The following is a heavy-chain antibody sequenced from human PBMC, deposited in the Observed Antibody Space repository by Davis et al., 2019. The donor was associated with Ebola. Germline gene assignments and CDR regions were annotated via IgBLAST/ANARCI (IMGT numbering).Heavy chain of an antibody. CDR2: INHSGST. V-gene: IGHV4-34*01. J-gene: IGHJ4*02. Sequence: PSETLSLTCAVYGGSFSGYYWSWIRQPPGKGLEWIGEINHSGSTNYNPSLKSRVTISVDTSKNQFSLKLSSVTAADTAVYYCAKGIVGATWGRYYFDYWGQGTLVTVSS. CDR1: GGSFSGYY. CDR3: AKGIVGATWGRYYFDY. D-gene: IGHD1-26*01.